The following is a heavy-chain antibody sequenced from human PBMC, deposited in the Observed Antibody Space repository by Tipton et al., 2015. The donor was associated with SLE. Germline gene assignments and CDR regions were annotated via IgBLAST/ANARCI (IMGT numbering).Heavy chain of an antibody. CDR2: IYYSGST. Sequence: TLSLTCTVSGGSISSHYWSWIRQPPGKGLEWIGSIYYSGSTYYNPSLKSRVTISVDTSKNQFSLKLSSVTAADTAVYYCAIHTGIVGATPFVYWGQGTLVTVSS. J-gene: IGHJ4*02. CDR1: GGSISSHY. D-gene: IGHD1-26*01. V-gene: IGHV4-59*05. CDR3: AIHTGIVGATPFVY.